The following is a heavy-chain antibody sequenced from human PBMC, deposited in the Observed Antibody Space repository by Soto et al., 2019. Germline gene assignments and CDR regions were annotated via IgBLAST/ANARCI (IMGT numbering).Heavy chain of an antibody. CDR2: ISYDGAYK. J-gene: IGHJ4*02. CDR1: GFPFSTYA. Sequence: QVQLVESGGGVVQTGRSLRLCCAASGFPFSTYAMHWVRQAPGKGLEWVVVISYDGAYKYYADSVKGRFTISRDNSKNTVYLQMSSLRPEDTAVYYCAREGVYDISVHFFDYWGQGALVTVSS. D-gene: IGHD3-22*01. V-gene: IGHV3-30-3*01. CDR3: AREGVYDISVHFFDY.